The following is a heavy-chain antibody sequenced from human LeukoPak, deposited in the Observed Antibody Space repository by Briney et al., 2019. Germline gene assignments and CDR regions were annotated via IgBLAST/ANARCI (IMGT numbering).Heavy chain of an antibody. CDR3: AKDRAAAVDY. CDR1: GFTFSSYE. V-gene: IGHV3-30*02. J-gene: IGHJ4*02. D-gene: IGHD6-13*01. Sequence: PGGSLRLSCAASGFTFSSYEMNWVRQAPGKGLEWVAFIRYDGSNKYYADSVKGRFTISRDNSKNTLYLQMNSQRAEDTAVYYCAKDRAAAVDYWGQGTLVTVSS. CDR2: IRYDGSNK.